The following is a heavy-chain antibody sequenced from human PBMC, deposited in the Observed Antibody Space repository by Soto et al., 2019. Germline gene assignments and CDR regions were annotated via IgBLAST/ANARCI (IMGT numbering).Heavy chain of an antibody. D-gene: IGHD2-2*01. CDR1: GGSISSSSYY. Sequence: QLQLQESGPGLVKPSETLSLTCTVSGGSISSSSYYWGWIRQPPGKGLEWIGSIYYSGSTYYNPSLKSRFTISVDTSKNQFSLKLSSVTAADTAVYYCARAGDIVVETAVRGYNGFDPWGQGPLVTVSS. CDR3: ARAGDIVVETAVRGYNGFDP. V-gene: IGHV4-39*01. J-gene: IGHJ5*02. CDR2: IYYSGST.